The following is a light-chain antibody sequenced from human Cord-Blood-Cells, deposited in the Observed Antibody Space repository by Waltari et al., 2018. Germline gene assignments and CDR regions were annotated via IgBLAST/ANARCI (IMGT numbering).Light chain of an antibody. V-gene: IGKV3-15*01. CDR1: QRVSSN. Sequence: EIVMTQSPATLSVSPGERATLSCRASQRVSSNLAWYQQKPGQAPRLLIYGASTRATGIPARFSGSGSGTEFTLTLSSPQSEYFAVDYCQQYNNWPRTCGQGTKVEIK. J-gene: IGKJ1*01. CDR2: GAS. CDR3: QQYNNWPRT.